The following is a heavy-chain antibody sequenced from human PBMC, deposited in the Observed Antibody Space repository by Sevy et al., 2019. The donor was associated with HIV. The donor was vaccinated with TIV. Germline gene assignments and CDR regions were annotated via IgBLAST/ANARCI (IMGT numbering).Heavy chain of an antibody. V-gene: IGHV1-46*01. CDR3: AREGSVTMVRGGFISREDRYHYYGMDV. D-gene: IGHD3-10*01. Sequence: ASVKVSCKASGYTFTSYYIHWVRQAPGQGLEWMGIINPSGGSTTFAQKFQGRVTMTRDTSTSTVYIELSSLRSEDTVVYYCAREGSVTMVRGGFISREDRYHYYGMDVWGQGTTVTVSS. J-gene: IGHJ6*02. CDR1: GYTFTSYY. CDR2: INPSGGST.